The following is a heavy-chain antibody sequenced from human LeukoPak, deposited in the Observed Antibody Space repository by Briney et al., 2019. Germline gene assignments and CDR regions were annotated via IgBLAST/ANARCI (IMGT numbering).Heavy chain of an antibody. V-gene: IGHV1-2*02. D-gene: IGHD1-26*01. CDR3: ARGGSIVGATTFFDY. CDR1: GYTFTGYY. J-gene: IGHJ4*02. CDR2: INPNSGGT. Sequence: ASVKVSCKASGYTFTGYYMHWVRQAPGQGLEWMGWINPNSGGTNYAQKFQGRVTMTRDTSISTAYMELSSLRSEDTAVYYCARGGSIVGATTFFDYWGQGTLVTVSS.